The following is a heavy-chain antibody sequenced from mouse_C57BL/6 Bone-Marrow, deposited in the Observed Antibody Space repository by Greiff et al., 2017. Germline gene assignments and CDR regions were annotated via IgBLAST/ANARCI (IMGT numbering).Heavy chain of an antibody. CDR3: ERHYDYEGA. D-gene: IGHD2-4*01. V-gene: IGHV10-1*01. Sequence: EVQLVESGGGLVQPKASLKLSCAASGYSFNTYSMNWVRQAPGKGLEWVARIRRNSNNSATYYADSVKDRFTISRDDSESILYLQMHNLESEGAAMEYCERHYDYEGAWGQGTLVTVSA. J-gene: IGHJ3*01. CDR2: IRRNSNNSAT. CDR1: GYSFNTYS.